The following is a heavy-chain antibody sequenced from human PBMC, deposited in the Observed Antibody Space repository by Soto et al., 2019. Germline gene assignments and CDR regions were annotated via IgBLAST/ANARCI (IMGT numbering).Heavy chain of an antibody. J-gene: IGHJ5*02. D-gene: IGHD3-16*01. CDR2: IVPIFGTT. Sequence: ASVKVSCKASGGALSSIAISWVRQAPGLGLVWMGRIVPIFGTTDNSQKFQGRVTITADESTGTVYMEMTSLTSEDTAMYYCATDTSPFRGRVADTPWFETWGQGTLVTVSS. CDR1: GGALSSIA. CDR3: ATDTSPFRGRVADTPWFET. V-gene: IGHV1-69*13.